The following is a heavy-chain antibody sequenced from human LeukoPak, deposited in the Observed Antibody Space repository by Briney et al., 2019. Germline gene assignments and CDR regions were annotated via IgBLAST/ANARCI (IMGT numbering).Heavy chain of an antibody. J-gene: IGHJ5*02. CDR1: GFTFSSYS. CDR3: ARVWCSGGSCYWFDP. V-gene: IGHV3-48*04. Sequence: GGSLRLSCAASGFTFSSYSMNWVRQAPGKGLEWVSYISSSGSTIYYADSVKGRFTISRDNAKNSLYLQMNSLRSEDTAVYYCARVWCSGGSCYWFDPWGQGTLVTVSS. D-gene: IGHD2-15*01. CDR2: ISSSGSTI.